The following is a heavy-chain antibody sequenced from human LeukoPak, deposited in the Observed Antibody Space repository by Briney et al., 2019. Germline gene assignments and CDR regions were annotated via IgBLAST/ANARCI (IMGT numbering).Heavy chain of an antibody. CDR3: ARHVIRSRELLSPLDV. Sequence: SETLSLTCSVSGGSIRSYYWSWIRQPPGKGLEWVGYIYYSGSANYNPSLETRVTISVDTSKNQFSLKLRSVTAADTAVYYCARHVIRSRELLSPLDVWGQGTTVTVSS. J-gene: IGHJ6*02. CDR1: GGSIRSYY. V-gene: IGHV4-59*08. D-gene: IGHD3-10*01. CDR2: IYYSGSA.